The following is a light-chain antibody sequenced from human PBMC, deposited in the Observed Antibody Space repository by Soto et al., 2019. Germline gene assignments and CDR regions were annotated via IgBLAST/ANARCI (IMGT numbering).Light chain of an antibody. V-gene: IGLV7-46*01. Sequence: VVTQEPSLTVSPGGTVTLTCGSSTGAVTSGHYPYWFQQKPGQAPRTLIYDTTNKHSWTPARFSGSLLGGKAALTLSGAQPEDEAEYFCLLSYSGARVVFGGGTQLTVL. CDR3: LLSYSGARVV. CDR2: DTT. J-gene: IGLJ2*01. CDR1: TGAVTSGHY.